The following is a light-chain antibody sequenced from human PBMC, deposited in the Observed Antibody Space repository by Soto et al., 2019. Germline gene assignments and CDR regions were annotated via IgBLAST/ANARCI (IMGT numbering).Light chain of an antibody. CDR1: QSVRSY. J-gene: IGKJ4*01. CDR2: DAS. CDR3: QQRSNWPVT. V-gene: IGKV3-11*01. Sequence: DIILSQSPATLYLSAGQSTNISCGASQSVRSYFAWYQQKPGQAPRLLMYDASNRATGIPARFSGSGSGTDFTLAISSLEPEEVEVDYCQQRSNWPVTVAGGTKVDIK.